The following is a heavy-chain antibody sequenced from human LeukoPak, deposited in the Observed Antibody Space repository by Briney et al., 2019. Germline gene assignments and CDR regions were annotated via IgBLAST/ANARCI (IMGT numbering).Heavy chain of an antibody. CDR2: INGDGSIT. J-gene: IGHJ5*02. Sequence: PGGSLRLSCAASGFTFSTYWMHWVRHVPGKGLVWVSRINGDGSITTYADSVKGRFTISRDNAKNTLYLQMNSLRAEDTAVYYCARDRGSWYVDWFDPWGQGTLVTVSS. D-gene: IGHD6-13*01. V-gene: IGHV3-74*01. CDR1: GFTFSTYW. CDR3: ARDRGSWYVDWFDP.